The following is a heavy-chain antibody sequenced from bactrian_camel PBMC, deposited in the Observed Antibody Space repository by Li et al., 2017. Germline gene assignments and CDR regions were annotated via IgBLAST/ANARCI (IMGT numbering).Heavy chain of an antibody. CDR1: GHTHWTYT. CDR3: AAAALCPVRCTVLADPIYGY. J-gene: IGHJ6*01. V-gene: IGHV3S55*01. CDR2: CDNDGRI. D-gene: IGHD6*01. Sequence: HVQLVESGGGSVPAGGSLNLSCVASGHTHWTYTMAWFRQAPGKEREGVASCDNDGRILYGDSVKGRFTVTKGGAKNTLYLEMNSLKPEDTATYNCAAAALCPVRCTVLADPIYGYWAQGTQVTVS.